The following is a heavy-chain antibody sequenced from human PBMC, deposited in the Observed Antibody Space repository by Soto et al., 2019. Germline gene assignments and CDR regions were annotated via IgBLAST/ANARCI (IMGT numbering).Heavy chain of an antibody. J-gene: IGHJ4*02. Sequence: PSETLSLTCVVSGASISTSYWSWVRQPAGKRLQWIGRIFADGNTNSSPSLKGRVSMAIDKSQNQISLQLASVTAADTATYYCVRDIIGALDYWGQGAQVTVSS. CDR1: GASISTSY. V-gene: IGHV4-4*07. D-gene: IGHD3-16*01. CDR3: VRDIIGALDY. CDR2: IFADGNT.